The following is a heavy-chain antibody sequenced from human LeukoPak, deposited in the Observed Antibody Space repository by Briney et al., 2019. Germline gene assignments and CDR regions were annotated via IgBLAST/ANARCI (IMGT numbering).Heavy chain of an antibody. CDR1: GFTFSNAW. CDR3: ARFTTNYDILTGYLNWFDP. CDR2: ISSSGSTI. D-gene: IGHD3-9*01. V-gene: IGHV3-48*04. Sequence: GGSLRLSCAASGFTFSNAWMNWVRQAPGKGLEWVSYISSSGSTIYYADSVKGRFTISRDNAKNLLYLQMNSLRAEDTAVYYCARFTTNYDILTGYLNWFDPWGQGTLVTVSS. J-gene: IGHJ5*02.